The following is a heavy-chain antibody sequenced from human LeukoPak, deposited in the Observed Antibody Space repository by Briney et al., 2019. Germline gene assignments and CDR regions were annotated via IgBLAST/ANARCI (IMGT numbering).Heavy chain of an antibody. CDR1: GGSISSYY. CDR2: IYYSGST. CDR3: ARVRQLAHWYYFDY. V-gene: IGHV4-59*01. J-gene: IGHJ4*02. Sequence: SETLSLTCTVSGGSISSYYWSWIRQPPGKGLEWIGYIYYSGSTDYNPSLKSRVTISVDTSKNQFSLKLSSVTAADTAVYYCARVRQLAHWYYFDYWGQGTLVTVSS. D-gene: IGHD6-13*01.